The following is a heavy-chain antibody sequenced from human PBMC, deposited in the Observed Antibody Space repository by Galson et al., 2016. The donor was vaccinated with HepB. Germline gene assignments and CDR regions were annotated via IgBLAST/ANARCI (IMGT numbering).Heavy chain of an antibody. CDR3: ARVEGATADQLD. CDR2: VLRGGGKT. J-gene: IGHJ4*02. CDR1: GYRFSEYN. D-gene: IGHD6-13*01. Sequence: SVKVSCKAFGYRFSEYNVHWVRQAPGQGLEWMGVVLRGGGKTLYAARFQGRVTMTSDTSTSTVNMELSSLRSEDTAVYYCARVEGATADQLDWGQGTLVTVSS. V-gene: IGHV1-46*01.